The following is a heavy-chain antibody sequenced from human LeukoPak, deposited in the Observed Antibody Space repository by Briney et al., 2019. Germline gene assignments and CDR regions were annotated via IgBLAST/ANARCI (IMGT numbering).Heavy chain of an antibody. CDR3: ARDSYGSSGYYYVSDY. J-gene: IGHJ4*02. V-gene: IGHV3-64*01. Sequence: SWGSLRLSCAASGFTFSSYAMHWVRQAPGKGLEYVSAVSSNGGSTYYANSVKGRFTISRDNSKNTLYLQMGSLRAEDMAVYYCARDSYGSSGYYYVSDYWGQGTLVTV. CDR2: VSSNGGST. CDR1: GFTFSSYA. D-gene: IGHD3-22*01.